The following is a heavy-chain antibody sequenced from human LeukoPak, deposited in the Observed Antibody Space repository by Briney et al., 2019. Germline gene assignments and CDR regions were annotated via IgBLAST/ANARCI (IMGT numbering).Heavy chain of an antibody. CDR2: ISGSGGST. CDR1: GFTFSSYA. V-gene: IGHV3-23*01. J-gene: IGHJ4*02. D-gene: IGHD6-19*01. CDR3: AKDPGSGWNGGIFDY. Sequence: GRSLRLSCAASGFTFSSYAMAWVAQAPGKGLEWVSAISGSGGSTYYADSVKGRFTISRDNSKNTLYLQMNSLRAEDTAVYYCAKDPGSGWNGGIFDYWGQGTLVTVSS.